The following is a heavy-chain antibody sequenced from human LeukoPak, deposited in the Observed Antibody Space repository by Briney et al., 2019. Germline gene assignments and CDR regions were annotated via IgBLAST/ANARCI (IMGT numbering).Heavy chain of an antibody. CDR3: ARGANYDFWSGYYPYFDY. CDR1: GFTFSSYA. V-gene: IGHV3-23*01. D-gene: IGHD3-3*01. CDR2: ISGSGGST. J-gene: IGHJ4*02. Sequence: GGSLRLSCAASGFTFSSYAMSWVRQAPGKGLEWVSAISGSGGSTYYADSVKGRFTISRDNSKNTLYLQMNSLRAEDTAVYYCARGANYDFWSGYYPYFDYWGQGTLVTVSS.